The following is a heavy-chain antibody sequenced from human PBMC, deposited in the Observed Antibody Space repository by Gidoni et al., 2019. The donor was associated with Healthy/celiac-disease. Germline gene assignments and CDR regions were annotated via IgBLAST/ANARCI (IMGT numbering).Heavy chain of an antibody. V-gene: IGHV4-39*02. CDR1: GGSFSCSRYY. Sequence: QLQLQESGPGLVKPSETLSLTCSVSGGSFSCSRYYWVWIRQPPGKGLEWIGSIYYSGSTYYNPALKSRVTISVDTSKNQFSLKLSSVTAADTAVYYCAREGLIVGPTAFDIWGQGTMVTVSS. CDR2: IYYSGST. J-gene: IGHJ3*02. CDR3: AREGLIVGPTAFDI. D-gene: IGHD1-26*01.